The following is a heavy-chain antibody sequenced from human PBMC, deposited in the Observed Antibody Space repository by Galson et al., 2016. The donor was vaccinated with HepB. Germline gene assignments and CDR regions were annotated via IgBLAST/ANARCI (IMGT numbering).Heavy chain of an antibody. J-gene: IGHJ4*02. CDR3: ARDGRQDRGSIFDY. Sequence: SLRLSCAASGFVVSSTYMAWVRQAPGRGLECVSLLYRDGFTYYADSVKGRFTISRDNSKNTCYLQMNSLRADDTAVYYCARDGRQDRGSIFDYWGQGTLVTVSS. CDR2: LYRDGFT. CDR1: GFVVSSTY. D-gene: IGHD6-6*01. V-gene: IGHV3-66*01.